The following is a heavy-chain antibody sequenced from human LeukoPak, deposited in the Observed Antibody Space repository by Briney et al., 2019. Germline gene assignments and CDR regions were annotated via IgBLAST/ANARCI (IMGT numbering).Heavy chain of an antibody. CDR3: ERGFGTDLQKLRIAAAGTEHFDY. CDR1: GYTFTSYD. V-gene: IGHV1-8*01. Sequence: GASVKVSCKASGYTFTSYDINWVRQATGQGLEWMGWMNTNSGNTGYAQKFQGRVTMTRNTSISTAYMELSSLRSEETAVYYCERGFGTDLQKLRIAAAGTEHFDYWGQGTLVTVSS. CDR2: MNTNSGNT. D-gene: IGHD6-13*01. J-gene: IGHJ4*02.